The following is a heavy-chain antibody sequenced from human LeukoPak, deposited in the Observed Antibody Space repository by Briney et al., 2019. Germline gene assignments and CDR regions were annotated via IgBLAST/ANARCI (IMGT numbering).Heavy chain of an antibody. CDR2: IITIFGTA. D-gene: IGHD3-3*01. CDR1: GGTFSSYA. CDR3: ARVGDFWSGYYRPFDY. V-gene: IGHV1-69*13. J-gene: IGHJ4*02. Sequence: SVKVSCKASGGTFSSYAISWVRQAPGQGLGWMGGIITIFGTANYAQKFQGRVTITADETTSTAYMELSSLRSEGTAVYYCARVGDFWSGYYRPFDYWGQGTLVTVSS.